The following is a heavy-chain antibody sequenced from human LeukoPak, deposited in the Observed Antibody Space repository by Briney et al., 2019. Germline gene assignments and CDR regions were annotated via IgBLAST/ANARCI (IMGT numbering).Heavy chain of an antibody. CDR2: IKSKTDGGTT. CDR3: TADEYYYDSSGYYHDY. V-gene: IGHV3-15*01. D-gene: IGHD3-22*01. J-gene: IGHJ4*02. Sequence: KPGGSLRLSCAASGFTFSNAWMSWVRQAPGKGLEWVGRIKSKTDGGTTDYAAPVKGRFSISRDDSKNTLYLQMNSLKTEDTAVYYCTADEYYYDSSGYYHDYWGQGTLVTVSS. CDR1: GFTFSNAW.